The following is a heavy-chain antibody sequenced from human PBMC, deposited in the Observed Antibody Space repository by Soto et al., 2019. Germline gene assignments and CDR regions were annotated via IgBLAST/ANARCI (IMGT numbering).Heavy chain of an antibody. D-gene: IGHD5-12*01. CDR2: IIPIFNTA. V-gene: IGHV1-69*01. CDR3: ARDHPLARGNNWFDP. CDR1: GGSFSTFA. Sequence: QVQLVQSGAEVKKPGSSVKVSCKASGGSFSTFAISWVRQAPGQGLEWMGGIIPIFNTAKYTQKFQGRVTIIADESTSTAYMELSSLRSEDTAVYYCARDHPLARGNNWFDPWGQGPLVTVSS. J-gene: IGHJ5*02.